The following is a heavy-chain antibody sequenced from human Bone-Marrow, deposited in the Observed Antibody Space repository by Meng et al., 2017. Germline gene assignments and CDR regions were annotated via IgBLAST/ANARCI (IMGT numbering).Heavy chain of an antibody. CDR2: MNPNSGNT. CDR1: GYTFTSYD. J-gene: IGHJ4*02. D-gene: IGHD3-10*01. CDR3: ARAVTMVRGVIWYFDY. V-gene: IGHV1-8*01. Sequence: QMQLVESWAEVKKPGASVKVSCKASGYTFTSYDINWVRQATGQGLEWMGWMNPNSGNTGYAQKFQGRVTMTRNTSISTAYMELSSLRSEDTAVYYCARAVTMVRGVIWYFDYWGQGTLVTVSS.